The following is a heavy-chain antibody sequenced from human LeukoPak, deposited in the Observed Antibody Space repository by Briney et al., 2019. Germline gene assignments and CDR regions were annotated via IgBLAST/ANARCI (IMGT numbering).Heavy chain of an antibody. D-gene: IGHD3-3*01. CDR1: GGSISSGGFY. CDR2: IYYSGST. J-gene: IGHJ5*02. V-gene: IGHV4-31*03. Sequence: PSQTLSLTCTVSGGSISSGGFYWSWIRQHPGKGLEWIGYIYYSGSTYYNPSLKSRVTISVDTSKNQFSLKLSSVTAADTAVYYCARAGSYDFWSGYYPNWLDPWGQGTLVTVSS. CDR3: ARAGSYDFWSGYYPNWLDP.